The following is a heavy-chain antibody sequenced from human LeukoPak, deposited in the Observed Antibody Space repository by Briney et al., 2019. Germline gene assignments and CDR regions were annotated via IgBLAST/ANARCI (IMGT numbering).Heavy chain of an antibody. D-gene: IGHD2-2*01. J-gene: IGHJ5*02. CDR1: GGSISSYY. CDR3: ARGEYCSSTSCHPEDWFDP. CDR2: IYTSGST. V-gene: IGHV4-4*09. Sequence: PSETLSLTCTVSGGSISSYYWSWIRQPPGKGLEWIGYIYTSGSTNYNPSLKSRVTISVDTSKNQFSLKLSSVTAADTAVYYCARGEYCSSTSCHPEDWFDPWGQGTLVTVSS.